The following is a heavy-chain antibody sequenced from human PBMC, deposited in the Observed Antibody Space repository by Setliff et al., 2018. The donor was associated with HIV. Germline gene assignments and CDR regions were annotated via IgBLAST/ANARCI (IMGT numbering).Heavy chain of an antibody. Sequence: PSETLSLTCIVSGGSISDHYWSWIRQPAGKGLEWIGRMHTSGSTSYSPSLKSRVTISIDTSKNQFSLELTSLIAADTAVYYCAREECTSWPRVHYWGQGALVTVSS. J-gene: IGHJ4*02. CDR2: MHTSGST. V-gene: IGHV4-4*07. CDR1: GGSISDHY. CDR3: AREECTSWPRVHY. D-gene: IGHD6-13*01.